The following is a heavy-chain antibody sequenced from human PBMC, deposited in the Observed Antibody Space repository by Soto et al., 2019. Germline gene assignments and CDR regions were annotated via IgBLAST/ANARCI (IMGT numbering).Heavy chain of an antibody. CDR1: GYTFTSYD. CDR2: MNPNSGNT. D-gene: IGHD3-10*01. V-gene: IGHV1-8*01. J-gene: IGHJ6*03. Sequence: ASVKVSCKASGYTFTSYDINWVRQATGQGLEWMGWMNPNSGNTGYAQKFQGRVTMTRNTSISTAYMELSSLRSEDTAVYYCARGRHYGSGSYKGGYYMDVWGKGTTVTVSS. CDR3: ARGRHYGSGSYKGGYYMDV.